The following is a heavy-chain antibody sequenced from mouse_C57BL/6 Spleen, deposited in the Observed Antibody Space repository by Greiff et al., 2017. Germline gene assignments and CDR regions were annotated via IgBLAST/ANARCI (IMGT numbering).Heavy chain of an antibody. CDR1: GYTFTGYW. D-gene: IGHD1-1*01. J-gene: IGHJ2*01. CDR2: ILPGSGST. Sequence: VQLQQSGAELMKPGASVQLSCKATGYTFTGYWIEWVKQRPGHGLEWIGEILPGSGSTNYNEKFKGKATFTAGTSANTAYMQLSSLTTEDSAIYYCAKGGTVYYLDYRGQGTTLTVSS. CDR3: AKGGTVYYLDY. V-gene: IGHV1-9*01.